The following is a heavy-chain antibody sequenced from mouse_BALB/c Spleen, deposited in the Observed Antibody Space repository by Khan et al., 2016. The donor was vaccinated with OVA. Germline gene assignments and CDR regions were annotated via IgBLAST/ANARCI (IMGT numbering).Heavy chain of an antibody. CDR3: ARSNYGTFAY. Sequence: EVELVESGGGLVKPGGSLKLSCAASGFTFSSFSMSWVRQTPEKRLEWVATISSGGGNTFYSDSVKGRFTISIDNAKSTLSLQISNLRYEDTALYYCARSNYGTFAYWGQGTLVTVSA. V-gene: IGHV5-9*03. J-gene: IGHJ3*01. CDR1: GFTFSSFS. CDR2: ISSGGGNT. D-gene: IGHD2-1*01.